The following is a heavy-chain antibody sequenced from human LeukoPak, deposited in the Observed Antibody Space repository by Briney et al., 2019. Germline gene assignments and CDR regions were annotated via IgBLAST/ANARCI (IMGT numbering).Heavy chain of an antibody. CDR1: GYAFTSYD. CDR2: MNPNSGNT. Sequence: GASVKVSCKASGYAFTSYDINWVRQATGQGLEWVGYMNPNSGNTGYARKFQGRVTITKNTSITTAYMELSSLRSEDTAVYYCARGGFDYWGQGTLVTVSS. V-gene: IGHV1-8*03. J-gene: IGHJ4*02. CDR3: ARGGFDY.